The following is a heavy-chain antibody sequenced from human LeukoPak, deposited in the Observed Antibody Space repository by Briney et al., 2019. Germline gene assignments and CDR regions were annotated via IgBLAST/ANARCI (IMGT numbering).Heavy chain of an antibody. CDR1: GFTFSSYA. Sequence: TGGSLRLSCAASGFTFSSYAMSWVRQAPGKGLEWVSSISGSGGSTYYADSVKGRFTISRDNSKNTLYLQMNSLRAEDTAVYYCAKGVRGLMSFDYRGQGTLVTVSS. CDR2: ISGSGGST. CDR3: AKGVRGLMSFDY. J-gene: IGHJ4*02. D-gene: IGHD3-10*01. V-gene: IGHV3-23*01.